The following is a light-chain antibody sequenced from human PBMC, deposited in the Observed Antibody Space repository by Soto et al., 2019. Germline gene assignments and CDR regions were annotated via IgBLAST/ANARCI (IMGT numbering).Light chain of an antibody. CDR3: SSYTSSSRYV. CDR2: DVS. J-gene: IGLJ1*01. Sequence: QSVLTQPASVSGSPGQSITISCTGTSSDVGGYNYVSWYQQHPGKAPKLMIYDVSNRPSGVSNRFSGSKPGNTASLTISGLQAEDEADYYCSSYTSSSRYVFGTGTKVTVL. V-gene: IGLV2-14*01. CDR1: SSDVGGYNY.